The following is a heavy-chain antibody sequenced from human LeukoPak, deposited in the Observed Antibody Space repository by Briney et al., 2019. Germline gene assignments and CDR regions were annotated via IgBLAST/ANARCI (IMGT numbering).Heavy chain of an antibody. D-gene: IGHD3-10*01. V-gene: IGHV3-30*02. CDR2: IQYDGSKK. CDR1: GFTFDDYA. J-gene: IGHJ4*02. CDR3: AKDIGSYYDY. Sequence: GGSLRLSCAASGFTFDDYAMHWVRQAPGKGLEWVTFIQYDGSKKYYADSVKGRFTISRDNSKNTLYLEMNSLRAEDTAVYYCAKDIGSYYDYWGQGILVTVSS.